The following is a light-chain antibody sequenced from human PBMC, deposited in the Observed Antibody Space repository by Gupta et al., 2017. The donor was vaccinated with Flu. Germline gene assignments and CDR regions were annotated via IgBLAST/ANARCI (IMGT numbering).Light chain of an antibody. CDR3: QQRSNWPPMYS. Sequence: EIVLTQSPATLSLSPAERATLSCRASQSVSSYLAWYQQKPGQAPRLLIYDASNRATGIPARFSGSGSGTDFTLTISSLEPEDIAFYYCQQRSNWPPMYSFGQGTKLEIK. CDR1: QSVSSY. J-gene: IGKJ2*03. V-gene: IGKV3-11*01. CDR2: DAS.